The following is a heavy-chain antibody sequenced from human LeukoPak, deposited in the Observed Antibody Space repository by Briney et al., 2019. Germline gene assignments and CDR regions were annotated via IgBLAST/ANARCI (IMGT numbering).Heavy chain of an antibody. CDR2: IYYSGST. J-gene: IGHJ4*02. CDR3: TREGYSSPDY. Sequence: SETLSLTCTVSGGSISSSSYYWGWIRQPPGKGLEWIGSIYYSGSTNYNPSLKSRVTISVDTSKNQFSLKLSAVTAADTAVYYCTREGYSSPDYWGQGTLVTVSS. D-gene: IGHD5-18*01. V-gene: IGHV4-39*07. CDR1: GGSISSSSYY.